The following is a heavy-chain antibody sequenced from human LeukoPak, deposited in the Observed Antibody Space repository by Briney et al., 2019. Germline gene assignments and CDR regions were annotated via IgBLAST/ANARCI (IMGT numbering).Heavy chain of an antibody. Sequence: ASVKVSCKASGYTFTGYYMHWVRQAPGQGLEWMGWINPNSGGTNYAQKFQGRVTMTRDTSISTAYMELSRLRSDDTAVYYCARDFSAAAATDYWGQGTLVTVSS. CDR3: ARDFSAAAATDY. J-gene: IGHJ4*02. D-gene: IGHD6-13*01. CDR2: INPNSGGT. CDR1: GYTFTGYY. V-gene: IGHV1-2*02.